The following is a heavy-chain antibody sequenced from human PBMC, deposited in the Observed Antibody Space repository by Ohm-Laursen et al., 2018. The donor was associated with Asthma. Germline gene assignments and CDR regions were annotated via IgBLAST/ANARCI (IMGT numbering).Heavy chain of an antibody. V-gene: IGHV4-31*03. D-gene: IGHD3-16*01. CDR1: GGSISSGGYY. J-gene: IGHJ4*02. Sequence: TLSLTCIVSGGSISSGGYYWSWIRQHPGKGLEWIGYIYYSGSTYYNPSLKSRVTISVDTSKNQFSLKLSSVTAADTAVYYCARDPSEVSWGHHLFDSWGQGTLVTVSS. CDR2: IYYSGST. CDR3: ARDPSEVSWGHHLFDS.